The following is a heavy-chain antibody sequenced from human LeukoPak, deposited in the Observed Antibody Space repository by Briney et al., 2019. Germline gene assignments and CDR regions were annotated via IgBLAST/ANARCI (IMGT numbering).Heavy chain of an antibody. D-gene: IGHD1-26*01. CDR3: ARGRRSYYPLLYYFDY. CDR1: GNTFTSYD. J-gene: IGHJ4*02. CDR2: MNPNSGNT. V-gene: IGHV1-8*01. Sequence: ASVKVSCKASGNTFTSYDINWVRQATGQGLEWMGWMNPNSGNTGYAQKFQGRVTMTRNTSISTACMELSSLRSEDTAVYYCARGRRSYYPLLYYFDYWGQGTLVTVSS.